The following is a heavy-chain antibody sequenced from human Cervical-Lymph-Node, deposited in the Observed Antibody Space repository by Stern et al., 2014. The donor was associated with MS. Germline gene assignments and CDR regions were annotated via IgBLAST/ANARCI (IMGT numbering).Heavy chain of an antibody. D-gene: IGHD6-19*01. J-gene: IGHJ4*02. CDR1: GASIRSSVYQ. Sequence: QMQLQESVPGLVKPSETLSLTCTVSGASIRSSVYQWGWVRQPPGKGLEWIGNIFHNGTPHDNPSLKGRVTIPLDASKNQFPLELKFVTAADTAVYYCLRVPHWLQVSPDRGENANFHFWGQGILVIVSS. CDR2: IFHNGTP. V-gene: IGHV4-39*01. CDR3: LRVPHWLQVSPDRGENANFHF.